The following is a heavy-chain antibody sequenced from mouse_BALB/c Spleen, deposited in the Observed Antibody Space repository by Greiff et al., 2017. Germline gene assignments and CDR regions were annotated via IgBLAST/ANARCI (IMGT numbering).Heavy chain of an antibody. CDR1: GYTFTNYW. CDR3: AKEYGKGKFDY. CDR2: IYPGGGYT. D-gene: IGHD2-10*02. Sequence: QVQLKQSGAELVRPGTSVKISCKASGYTFTNYWLGWVKQSPGHGLEWIGDIYPGGGYTNYTEKFKGKATLTADTSSSTAYMQLSSLTSEDSAVYFCAKEYGKGKFDYWGQGTTLTVSS. J-gene: IGHJ2*01. V-gene: IGHV1-63*02.